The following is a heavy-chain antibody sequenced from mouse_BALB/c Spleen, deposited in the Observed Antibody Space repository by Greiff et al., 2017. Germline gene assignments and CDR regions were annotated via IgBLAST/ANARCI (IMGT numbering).Heavy chain of an antibody. J-gene: IGHJ3*01. Sequence: EVQLHQSGPGLVKPSQSLSLTCTVTGYSITSDYAWNWIRQFPGNKLEWMGYISYSGSTSYNPSLKSRISITRDTSKNQFFLQLNSVTTEDTATYYCARDDYDYDFAYWGQGTLVTVSA. V-gene: IGHV3-2*02. CDR2: ISYSGST. CDR1: GYSITSDYA. D-gene: IGHD2-4*01. CDR3: ARDDYDYDFAY.